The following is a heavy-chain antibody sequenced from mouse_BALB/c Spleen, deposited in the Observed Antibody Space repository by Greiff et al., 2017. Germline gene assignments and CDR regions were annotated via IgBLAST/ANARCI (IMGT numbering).Heavy chain of an antibody. V-gene: IGHV2-6-7*01. CDR1: GFSLTGYG. Sequence: VQGVESGPGLVAPSQSLSITCTVSGFSLTGYGVNWVRQPPGKGLEWLGMIWGDGSTDYNSALKSRLSISKDNSKSQVFLKMNSLQTDDTARYYCARDRGNSLDWFAYWGQGTLVAVSA. CDR2: IWGDGST. D-gene: IGHD3-1*01. J-gene: IGHJ3*01. CDR3: ARDRGNSLDWFAY.